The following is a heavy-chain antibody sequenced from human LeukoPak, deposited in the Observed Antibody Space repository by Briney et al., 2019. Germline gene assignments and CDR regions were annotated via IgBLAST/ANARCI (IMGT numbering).Heavy chain of an antibody. CDR3: ARSVIDPIGIHDY. V-gene: IGHV3-9*01. D-gene: IGHD3-10*01. J-gene: IGHJ4*02. CDR1: GFTFDDYA. Sequence: PGRSLRLSCAASGFTFDDYAMHWVRQAPGKGLEWVSGISWNSGSIGYADSVKGRFTISRDNSKNTLYLQMNSLRAEDTAAYYCARSVIDPIGIHDYWGQGTLVTVSS. CDR2: ISWNSGSI.